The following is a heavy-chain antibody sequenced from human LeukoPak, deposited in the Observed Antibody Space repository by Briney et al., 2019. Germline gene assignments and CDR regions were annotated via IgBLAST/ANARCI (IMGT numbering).Heavy chain of an antibody. V-gene: IGHV1-18*01. Sequence: ASVKVSCKASGYTFTSYGITWGRQAPGQGLEWMGWISAYNGSTNYAQKLQGRVTMTTDTSTRTAYMELRSLRSDDTAVYYCARGLLWFGESMAYDYWGQGTLVTVSS. CDR1: GYTFTSYG. J-gene: IGHJ4*02. CDR2: ISAYNGST. D-gene: IGHD3-10*01. CDR3: ARGLLWFGESMAYDY.